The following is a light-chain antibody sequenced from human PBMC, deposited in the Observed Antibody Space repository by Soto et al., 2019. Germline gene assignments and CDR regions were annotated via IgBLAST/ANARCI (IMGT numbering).Light chain of an antibody. CDR2: AAS. V-gene: IGKV1-39*01. CDR1: QGISSY. Sequence: DMNTTHSPSSRSACLGYRVTLTCRASQGISSYLNWYQQKPGKAPKLLIYAASSLQSGVPSRFSASGSGTDFTLTISDVQPEDFALYYCHQRQSCPRTFGQGTKVDI. CDR3: HQRQSCPRT. J-gene: IGKJ1*01.